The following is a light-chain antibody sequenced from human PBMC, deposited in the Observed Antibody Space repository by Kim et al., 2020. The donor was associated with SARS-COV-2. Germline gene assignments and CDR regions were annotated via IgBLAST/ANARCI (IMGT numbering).Light chain of an antibody. CDR3: QQSRT. CDR2: KAS. CDR1: QSISSW. Sequence: DTQMTQSPSTLSASVGDRVTITCRASQSISSWLAWYQQKPGKAPKLLIYKASSLESGVPSRFSGSGSGTEFTLTISSLQPDDFATYYCQQSRTFGQGTKVDIK. J-gene: IGKJ1*01. V-gene: IGKV1-5*03.